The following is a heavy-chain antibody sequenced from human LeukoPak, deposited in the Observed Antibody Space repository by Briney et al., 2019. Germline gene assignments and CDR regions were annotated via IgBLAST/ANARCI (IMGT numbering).Heavy chain of an antibody. CDR3: ARGLKGYCSSTSCYRWFDP. D-gene: IGHD2-2*01. Sequence: VASVKVSCKASGYTFTGYYMHWVRQAPGQGLEWMGWMNPNSGNTGYAQKFQGRVTMTRNTSISTAYMELSSLRSEDTAVYYCARGLKGYCSSTSCYRWFDPWGQGTLVTVSS. CDR2: MNPNSGNT. J-gene: IGHJ5*02. V-gene: IGHV1-8*02. CDR1: GYTFTGYY.